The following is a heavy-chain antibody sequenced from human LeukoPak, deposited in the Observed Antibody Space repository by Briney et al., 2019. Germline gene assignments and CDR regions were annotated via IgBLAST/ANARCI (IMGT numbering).Heavy chain of an antibody. CDR3: AREAVRTANFDAFDI. D-gene: IGHD2-2*01. CDR2: IYYSGST. Sequence: SETLSLTCTVSGGSVSSGSYYWSWIRQPPGKGLEWIGYIYYSGSTNYNPSLKSRVTISVDTSKNQFSLKMSSVTAADTAVYYCAREAVRTANFDAFDIWGQGTKVTVSS. CDR1: GGSVSSGSYY. V-gene: IGHV4-61*01. J-gene: IGHJ3*02.